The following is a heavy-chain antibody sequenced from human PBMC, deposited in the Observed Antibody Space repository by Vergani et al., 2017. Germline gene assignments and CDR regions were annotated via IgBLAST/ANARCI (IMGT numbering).Heavy chain of an antibody. CDR1: GFALNRHA. CDR3: VRDRGLCAGGRCYTGAWDY. D-gene: IGHD2-2*02. V-gene: IGHV3-30-3*01. J-gene: IGHJ4*02. Sequence: QVQLVESGGGVVQPGTSLRLSCVVSGFALNRHAMYWVRQAPGKGLEWVVGISFDGTNEYYPDLVKGRFTISRDIAKNTLYLQVRSLRLEDTGVYHCVRDRGLCAGGRCYTGAWDYWRQGTPVTVSS. CDR2: ISFDGTNE.